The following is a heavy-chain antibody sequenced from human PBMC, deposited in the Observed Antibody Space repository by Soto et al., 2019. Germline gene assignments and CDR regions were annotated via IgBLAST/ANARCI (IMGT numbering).Heavy chain of an antibody. CDR2: IYYSGST. CDR3: ARDAESVGYSYGMDV. CDR1: GDSISNGSYS. V-gene: IGHV4-30-2*01. J-gene: IGHJ6*02. Sequence: SDTVALTCADCGDSISNGSYSFRWIRQPPGKGLEWIGYIYYSGSTYYNPSLKSRVTIAVDRSKNQVSLKLSSVTAADTAVYYCARDAESVGYSYGMDVWGQGPTVTVPS. D-gene: IGHD2-15*01.